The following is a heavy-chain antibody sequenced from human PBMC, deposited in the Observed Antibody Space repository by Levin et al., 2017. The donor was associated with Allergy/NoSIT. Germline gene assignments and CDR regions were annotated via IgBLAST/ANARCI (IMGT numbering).Heavy chain of an antibody. CDR2: IYYSGDT. D-gene: IGHD5-18*01. CDR1: GGSINSGGYY. J-gene: IGHJ3*02. Sequence: SQTLSLPCTVSGGSINSGGYYWNWIRQHPGKGLESIGYIYYSGDTYYNPSLESRVTISLDTSRNQFSLKLKSLTAADTAVYYCARRGYSYNDAFNIWGQGTMITVSS. V-gene: IGHV4-31*03. CDR3: ARRGYSYNDAFNI.